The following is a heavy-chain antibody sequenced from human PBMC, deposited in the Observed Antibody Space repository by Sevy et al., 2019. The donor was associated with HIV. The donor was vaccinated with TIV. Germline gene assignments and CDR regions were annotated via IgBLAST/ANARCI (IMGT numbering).Heavy chain of an antibody. V-gene: IGHV3-73*01. CDR3: MLGGDSSGWYMDYYYYYGMDV. J-gene: IGHJ6*02. CDR1: GFTFSGSA. Sequence: GGSLRLSCAASGFTFSGSAMHWVRQASGKGLEWVGRIRSKANSYATAYAASVKGRFTISREDSKNTAYLQMNSLKTEDTAVYYCMLGGDSSGWYMDYYYYYGMDVWGQGTTVTVSS. D-gene: IGHD6-19*01. CDR2: IRSKANSYAT.